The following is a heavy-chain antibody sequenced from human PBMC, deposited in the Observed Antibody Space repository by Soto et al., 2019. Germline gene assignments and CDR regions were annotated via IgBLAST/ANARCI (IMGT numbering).Heavy chain of an antibody. J-gene: IGHJ4*02. D-gene: IGHD3-10*01. Sequence: QVQLVESGGGVVQPGRSLRLSCAASGFTFSSYAMHWVRQAPGKGLEWVAVISYDRSNKYYADSVKGRFTISRDNSKNTLYLQMNSLRAEDTAVYYCARAAYGSGSYHFDYWGQGTLVTFSS. CDR3: ARAAYGSGSYHFDY. V-gene: IGHV3-30-3*01. CDR1: GFTFSSYA. CDR2: ISYDRSNK.